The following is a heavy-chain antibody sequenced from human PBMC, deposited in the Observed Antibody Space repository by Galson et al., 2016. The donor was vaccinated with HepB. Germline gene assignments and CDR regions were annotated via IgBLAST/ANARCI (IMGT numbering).Heavy chain of an antibody. CDR2: ISISSSYT. V-gene: IGHV3-11*03. D-gene: IGHD5-12*01. CDR1: GFTFSDYY. Sequence: SLRLSCAASGFTFSDYYMSWIRQAPGKGLEWVSYISISSSYTNYADSVKGRFTISRDNAKNSVYLQMNSLRAEDTAVSYCARNRGYSGYDAFDIWGQGTMVTVSS. J-gene: IGHJ3*02. CDR3: ARNRGYSGYDAFDI.